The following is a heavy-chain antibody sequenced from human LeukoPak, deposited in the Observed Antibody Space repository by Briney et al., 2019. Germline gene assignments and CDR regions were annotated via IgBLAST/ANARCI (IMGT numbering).Heavy chain of an antibody. D-gene: IGHD6-19*01. J-gene: IGHJ1*01. Sequence: GASVKVSCKASGYTXTTYYIHWVRQAPGQGLDWMGIINPSGGSTRYAQKFQGRVTMTRDTSTSTVYMELSSLRSEDTAVYYCARVGSGWSEYFEHWGQGTLVTVSS. CDR2: INPSGGST. V-gene: IGHV1-46*01. CDR3: ARVGSGWSEYFEH. CDR1: GYTXTTYY.